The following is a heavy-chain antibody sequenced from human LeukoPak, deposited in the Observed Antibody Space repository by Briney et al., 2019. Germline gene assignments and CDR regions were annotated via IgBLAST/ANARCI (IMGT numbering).Heavy chain of an antibody. CDR3: AREKIDFWSGYYDYYYYGMDV. D-gene: IGHD3-3*01. Sequence: ASVTVSCKASGYTFTVYYMHWVRQAPGQGLEWMGWINPNSGGTNYAQKFQGRVTMTRDTSISTAYMELSRLRSDDTAVYYCAREKIDFWSGYYDYYYYGMDVWGQGTTVTVSS. CDR2: INPNSGGT. CDR1: GYTFTVYY. J-gene: IGHJ6*02. V-gene: IGHV1-2*02.